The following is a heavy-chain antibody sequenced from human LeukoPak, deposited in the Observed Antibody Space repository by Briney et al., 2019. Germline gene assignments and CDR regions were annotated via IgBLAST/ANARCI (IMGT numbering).Heavy chain of an antibody. CDR1: GGSISSNY. V-gene: IGHV4-59*01. CDR2: IYYSGST. D-gene: IGHD6-6*01. CDR3: ARDLSSSSSMDV. Sequence: KPLETLSLTCTVSGGSISSNYWNWIRQPPGKGLEWIAYIYYSGSTNHNPSLKSRVTISVDTSKNQFSLKLSSVTAADTAVYYCARDLSSSSSMDVWGKGTTVTVSS. J-gene: IGHJ6*04.